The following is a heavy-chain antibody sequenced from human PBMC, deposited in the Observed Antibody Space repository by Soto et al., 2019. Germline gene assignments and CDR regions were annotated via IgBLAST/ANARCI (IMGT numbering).Heavy chain of an antibody. D-gene: IGHD3-10*01. Sequence: QVQLQESGPGLVKPSQTLSLTCTVSGGSISSGGYYWSWIRQHPGKGLEWIGYIYYSGSTYFNPSLKSRVTIAVAASKNQCSLKLGSVTAADTAVYYCARAWYYYGSGSYAYWGQGTLVTVSS. CDR2: IYYSGST. CDR3: ARAWYYYGSGSYAY. J-gene: IGHJ4*02. V-gene: IGHV4-31*03. CDR1: GGSISSGGYY.